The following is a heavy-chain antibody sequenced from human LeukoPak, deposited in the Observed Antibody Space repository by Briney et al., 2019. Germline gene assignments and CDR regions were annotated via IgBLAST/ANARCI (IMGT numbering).Heavy chain of an antibody. D-gene: IGHD6-13*01. V-gene: IGHV4-4*07. CDR2: IYSTGST. CDR3: ARQIASAGTAGFDF. J-gene: IGHJ4*02. Sequence: SETLSLACTVSGGSISSYYWSWIRQPAGKGLEWIGRIYSTGSTNYNASLKSRVTMSVDTSKNQFSLRLRSVTAADTAVYYCARQIASAGTAGFDFWGQGALVTVSS. CDR1: GGSISSYY.